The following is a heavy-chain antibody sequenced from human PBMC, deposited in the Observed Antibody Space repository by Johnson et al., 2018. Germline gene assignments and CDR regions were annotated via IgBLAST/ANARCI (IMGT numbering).Heavy chain of an antibody. D-gene: IGHD3-10*01. CDR1: GITFSTSG. CDR3: AKVRGGYYTDAFDI. J-gene: IGHJ3*02. Sequence: QVQLVQSGGGVVQXGTSXRLXCTTSGITFSTSGMHWVRQAPGKGLEWVAMIWFDGSNKYYADSVKGRFTIYRDNSKNTLYLQMNSLRAEDTAVYYCAKVRGGYYTDAFDIWGQGTMVTVSA. CDR2: IWFDGSNK. V-gene: IGHV3-33*06.